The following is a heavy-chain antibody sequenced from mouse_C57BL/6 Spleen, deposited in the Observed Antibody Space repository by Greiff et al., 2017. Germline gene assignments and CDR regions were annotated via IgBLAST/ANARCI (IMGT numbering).Heavy chain of an antibody. Sequence: EVHLVESGEGLVKPGGSLKLSCAASGFTFSSYAMSWVRQTPEKRLEWVAYISSGGDYIYYADTVKGRFTISRDNARNTLYLQMSSLKSEDTAMYYCTRDCYGSSYWYFDVWGTGTTVTVSS. CDR2: ISSGGDYI. CDR3: TRDCYGSSYWYFDV. V-gene: IGHV5-9-1*02. D-gene: IGHD1-1*01. CDR1: GFTFSSYA. J-gene: IGHJ1*03.